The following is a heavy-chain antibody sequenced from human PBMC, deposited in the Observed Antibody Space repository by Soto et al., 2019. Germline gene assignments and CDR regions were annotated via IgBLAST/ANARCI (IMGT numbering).Heavy chain of an antibody. Sequence: ASVKVSCKASGYTFTSYGISWVRQAPGQGLEWMGWISVYSGNTNFAQKVQGRVTMTTDTSTSTAYMELRSLRSDDTAVYYCARGLIPTSTVDYWGKGTLVTVSS. D-gene: IGHD3-16*01. CDR1: GYTFTSYG. J-gene: IGHJ4*02. CDR2: ISVYSGNT. V-gene: IGHV1-18*01. CDR3: ARGLIPTSTVDY.